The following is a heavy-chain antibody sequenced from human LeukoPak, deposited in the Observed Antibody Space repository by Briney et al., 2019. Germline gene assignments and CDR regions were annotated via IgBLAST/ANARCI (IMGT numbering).Heavy chain of an antibody. CDR3: ARHYYDSSGHDY. V-gene: IGHV3-21*01. D-gene: IGHD3-22*01. J-gene: IGHJ4*02. CDR2: ISSSSSYI. CDR1: GFTFSSYG. Sequence: GGSLRLSCAASGFTFSSYGMSWVRQAPGKGLEWVSSISSSSSYIYYADSVKGRFTISRDNAKNSLYLQMNSLRAEDTAVYYCARHYYDSSGHDYWGQGTLVTVSS.